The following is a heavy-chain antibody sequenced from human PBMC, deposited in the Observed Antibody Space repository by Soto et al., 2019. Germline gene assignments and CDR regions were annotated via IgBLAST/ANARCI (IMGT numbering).Heavy chain of an antibody. CDR1: GFSVGGNH. CDR3: ARGVNGDS. V-gene: IGHV3-53*01. D-gene: IGHD2-8*01. J-gene: IGHJ4*02. CDR2: IHTGGST. Sequence: EVKLVESGGGLMQPGGSLRLSCAASGFSVGGNHMTWVRQAPGKGLEWVAVIHTGGSTFYADPVKGRFTISRDNSKNTVYLQMNSLTVGDTAMYFCARGVNGDSWGQGTLVTVSS.